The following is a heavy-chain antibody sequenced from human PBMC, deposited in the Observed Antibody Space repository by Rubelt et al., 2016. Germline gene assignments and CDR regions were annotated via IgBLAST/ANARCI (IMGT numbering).Heavy chain of an antibody. D-gene: IGHD6-19*01. J-gene: IGHJ5*02. CDR3: ARDKEWLATRGFQNWFDP. Sequence: QVQLVQSGAEVKKPGASVKVSCKVSGYTLTELSMHWVRLAPRKGLEWMGWLSAYNGTTTYAQKLQGRVTMTTEASTSTAYMELRSLRSDDTAVYYCARDKEWLATRGFQNWFDPWGQGTLVTVSS. CDR1: GYTLTELS. V-gene: IGHV1-18*01. CDR2: LSAYNGTT.